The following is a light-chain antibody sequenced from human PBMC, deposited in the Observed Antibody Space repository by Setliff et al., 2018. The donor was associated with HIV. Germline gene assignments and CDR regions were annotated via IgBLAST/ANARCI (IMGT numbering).Light chain of an antibody. CDR1: NSDIGSHDY. CDR2: SAT. Sequence: QSVLTQPASVSGSPGQSITISCSGTNSDIGSHDYVSWYQQHPGKAPKLIIFSATYRPSGVSDRCSGSKSGNTASLTISGLQPEDEADYYCASHRDTNTLEVFGTGTKVTVL. J-gene: IGLJ1*01. V-gene: IGLV2-14*03. CDR3: ASHRDTNTLEV.